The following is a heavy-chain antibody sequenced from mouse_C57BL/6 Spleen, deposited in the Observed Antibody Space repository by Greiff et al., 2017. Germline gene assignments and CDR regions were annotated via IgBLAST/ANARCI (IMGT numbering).Heavy chain of an antibody. J-gene: IGHJ4*01. CDR1: GYTFTDYN. CDR3: AREGAYYSNYCYAMEY. Sequence: VQLQQSGPELVKPGASVKMSCKASGYTFTDYNMHWVKQSHGKSLEWIGYINPNNGGTSYNQKFKGKATLTVNKSSSTAYMELRSLTSEYSAVYYCAREGAYYSNYCYAMEYWGQGTSVTVSP. CDR2: INPNNGGT. V-gene: IGHV1-22*01. D-gene: IGHD2-5*01.